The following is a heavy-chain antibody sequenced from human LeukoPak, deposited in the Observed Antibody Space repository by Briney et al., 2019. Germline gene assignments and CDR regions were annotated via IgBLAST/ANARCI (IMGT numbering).Heavy chain of an antibody. CDR3: ARGVVGGTTVGP. CDR1: GGTFSTYD. D-gene: IGHD1-7*01. V-gene: IGHV1-8*01. CDR2: VNPKSGHT. Sequence: ASVKVSCKASGGTFSTYDVNWVRQAPGQGLEWMGWVNPKSGHTAYTQKFQGRVTMTSDTSTAFLELSSLRFEDTAVYFCARGVVGGTTVGPWGQGTLVTVSS. J-gene: IGHJ5*02.